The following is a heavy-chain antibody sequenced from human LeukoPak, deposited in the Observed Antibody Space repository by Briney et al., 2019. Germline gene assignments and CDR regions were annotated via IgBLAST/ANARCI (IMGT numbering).Heavy chain of an antibody. V-gene: IGHV1-2*02. D-gene: IGHD2-2*01. CDR1: GYTFTGYY. Sequence: ASVKVSRKASGYTFTGYYMHWVRQAPGQGLEWMGWINPNSGGTNYAQKFQGRVIMTRDTSISTAYMELSRLRSDDTAVYYCARVVPAALAPFDYWGQGTLVTVSS. J-gene: IGHJ4*02. CDR2: INPNSGGT. CDR3: ARVVPAALAPFDY.